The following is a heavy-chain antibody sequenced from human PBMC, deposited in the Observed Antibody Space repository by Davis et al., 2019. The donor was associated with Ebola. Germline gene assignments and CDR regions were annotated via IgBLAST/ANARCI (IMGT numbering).Heavy chain of an antibody. CDR1: GFTFDDYA. Sequence: GGSLRLSCAASGFTFDDYAMHWVRQAPGKGLEWVSGISWNSGSIGYADSVKGRFTISRDNAKNSLYLQMNSLRDADTAVYYCARDVNWGFDYWGQGTLVTVSS. D-gene: IGHD7-27*01. J-gene: IGHJ4*02. V-gene: IGHV3-9*01. CDR3: ARDVNWGFDY. CDR2: ISWNSGSI.